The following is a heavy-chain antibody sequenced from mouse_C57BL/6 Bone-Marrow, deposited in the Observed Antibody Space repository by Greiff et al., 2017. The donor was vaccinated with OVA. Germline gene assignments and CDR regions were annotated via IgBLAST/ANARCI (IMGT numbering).Heavy chain of an antibody. CDR2: ISYSGST. CDR1: GYSITSDY. D-gene: IGHD1-1*01. Sequence: EVKLVESGPGLAKPSQTLSLTCSVTGYSITSDYWNWIRKFPGNKLEYMGYISYSGSTYYNPSLKSRISITRDTSKNQYYLQLNSVTTEDTATYYCARCAGYYGSSYWYFDVWGTGTTVTVSS. V-gene: IGHV3-8*01. CDR3: ARCAGYYGSSYWYFDV. J-gene: IGHJ1*03.